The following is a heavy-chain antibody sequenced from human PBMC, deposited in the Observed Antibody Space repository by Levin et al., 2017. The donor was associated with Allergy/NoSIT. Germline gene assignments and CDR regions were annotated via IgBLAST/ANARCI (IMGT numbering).Heavy chain of an antibody. CDR3: ARDPAGRVEDAFDI. V-gene: IGHV3-53*01. J-gene: IGHJ3*02. D-gene: IGHD1-26*01. CDR1: GFTVSSNY. Sequence: LSLTCAASGFTVSSNYMSWVRQAPGKGLEWVSVIYSGGSTYYADSVKGRFTISRDNSKNTLYLQMNSLRAEDTAVYYCARDPAGRVEDAFDIWGQGTMVTVSS. CDR2: IYSGGST.